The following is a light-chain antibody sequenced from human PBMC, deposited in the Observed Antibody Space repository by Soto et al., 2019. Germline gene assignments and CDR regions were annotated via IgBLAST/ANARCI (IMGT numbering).Light chain of an antibody. CDR3: SSYTSSSIDYV. J-gene: IGLJ1*01. Sequence: QSALTQPASVSGSPGQSITISCTGTSSDVGGYNYVSWYQQHPGKAPKLMIYEVSNRPSGVSNRFSGSKSGNTASLTISGLQAEDGADYYCSSYTSSSIDYVFVTGTKVTVL. V-gene: IGLV2-14*01. CDR2: EVS. CDR1: SSDVGGYNY.